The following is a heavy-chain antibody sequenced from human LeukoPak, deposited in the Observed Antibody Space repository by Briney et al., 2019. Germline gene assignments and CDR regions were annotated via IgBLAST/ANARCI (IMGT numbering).Heavy chain of an antibody. J-gene: IGHJ4*02. D-gene: IGHD5-18*01. Sequence: SETLSLTCTVSSYSISSGYFWGWIRQPPGKGLEWIGTMYHSGGTYYNPSLKSRVTISVDTSKNQFSLRLSSVTAADTAMYYCARDRGADTASTDWGQGTLVTVSS. CDR1: SYSISSGYF. CDR2: MYHSGGT. CDR3: ARDRGADTASTD. V-gene: IGHV4-38-2*02.